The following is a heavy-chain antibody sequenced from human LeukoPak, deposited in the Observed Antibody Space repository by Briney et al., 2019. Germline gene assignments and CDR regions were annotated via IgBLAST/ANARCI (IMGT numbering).Heavy chain of an antibody. D-gene: IGHD3-22*01. CDR1: GGSISSSSYY. CDR3: AREGSITMIVVPIAGYFDY. Sequence: PSETLSLTCTVSGGSISSSSYYWGWIRQPPGKGLEWIGGIYYRGNTYYNPSLKSRVTISVDTSKNQFSLKLSSVTAADTAVYYCAREGSITMIVVPIAGYFDYWSQGTLVTVSS. J-gene: IGHJ4*02. V-gene: IGHV4-39*07. CDR2: IYYRGNT.